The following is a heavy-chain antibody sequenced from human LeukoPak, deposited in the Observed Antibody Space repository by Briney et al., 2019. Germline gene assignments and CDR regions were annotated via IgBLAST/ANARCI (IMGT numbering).Heavy chain of an antibody. D-gene: IGHD5-12*01. V-gene: IGHV4-39*01. Sequence: SETLSLTCTVSGGSISSTSYYWGWIRQPPGKGLEWIGSIYYSGSTYYSPSLKSRVTISVDTSKNQFSLKLSSVTAADTAVYYCATWRRRGFDPWGQGTLVTVSS. CDR2: IYYSGST. J-gene: IGHJ5*02. CDR3: ATWRRRGFDP. CDR1: GGSISSTSYY.